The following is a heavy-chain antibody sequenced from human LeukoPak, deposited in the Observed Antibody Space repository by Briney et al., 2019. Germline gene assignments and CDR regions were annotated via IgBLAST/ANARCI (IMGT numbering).Heavy chain of an antibody. J-gene: IGHJ1*01. CDR1: GFTFSSYA. CDR2: ISGSGGST. V-gene: IGHV3-23*01. Sequence: GGSLRLSCAASGFTFSSYAMSWVRQAPGKGLEWVSAISGSGGSTYYADSVKGRFTISRDNSKNTLYLQMNSLRAEDTAVYYCAKDVTGYSSSWYNFRDQYFQHWGQGTLVTVSS. D-gene: IGHD6-13*01. CDR3: AKDVTGYSSSWYNFRDQYFQH.